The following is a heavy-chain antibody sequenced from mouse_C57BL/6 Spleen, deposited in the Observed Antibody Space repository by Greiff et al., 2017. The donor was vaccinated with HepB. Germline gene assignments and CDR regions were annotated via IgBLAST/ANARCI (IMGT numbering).Heavy chain of an antibody. J-gene: IGHJ3*01. V-gene: IGHV1-7*01. CDR1: GYTFTSYW. D-gene: IGHD2-4*01. Sequence: VQLQQSGAELAKPGASVKLSCKASGYTFTSYWMYWVKQRPGQGLEWIGYINPSSGYTKYNQKFKDKATLTADKSYSTAYMQLSSLTYEDSAVYYCARDEYDGFAYWGQGTLVTVSA. CDR3: ARDEYDGFAY. CDR2: INPSSGYT.